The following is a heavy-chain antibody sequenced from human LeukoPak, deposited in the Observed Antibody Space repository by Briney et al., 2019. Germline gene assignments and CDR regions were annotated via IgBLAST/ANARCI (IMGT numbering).Heavy chain of an antibody. CDR2: IYYSGST. D-gene: IGHD3-22*01. CDR3: ARVGGPMIVVVTYIDY. V-gene: IGHV4-39*07. Sequence: SETLSLTCTVSGGSISSSSYYWGWIRQPPGKGLEWIGSIYYSGSTYYNPSLKSRITISVDTSKNQFSLKLSSVTAADTAVYYCARVGGPMIVVVTYIDYWGQGTLVTVSS. CDR1: GGSISSSSYY. J-gene: IGHJ4*02.